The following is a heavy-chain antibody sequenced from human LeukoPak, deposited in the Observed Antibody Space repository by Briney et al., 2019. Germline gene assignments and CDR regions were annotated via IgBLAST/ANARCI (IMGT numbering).Heavy chain of an antibody. D-gene: IGHD3-10*01. V-gene: IGHV3-33*01. CDR1: GFTFSAYG. J-gene: IGHJ4*02. Sequence: PGGSLRLSCAASGFTFSAYGMHWVRQAPGTGLEWVAFIWHAGTNTFYADSVTGRFTISRDNSKNTVYMEMNSLRAEDTAVYYCARDGTGTTLVRGVMGNFDYWGQGTLVTVSS. CDR2: IWHAGTNT. CDR3: ARDGTGTTLVRGVMGNFDY.